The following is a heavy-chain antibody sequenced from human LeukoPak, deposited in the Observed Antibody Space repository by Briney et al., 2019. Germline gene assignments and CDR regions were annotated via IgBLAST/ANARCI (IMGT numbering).Heavy chain of an antibody. CDR1: GFTFGSFG. CDR3: ARELVSSGTGYFDL. V-gene: IGHV3-23*01. CDR2: ITGSTTWT. J-gene: IGHJ2*01. Sequence: GGSLRLSCEASGFTFGSFGMTWVRQAPGKGLQWVTGITGSTTWTYYAASVKGRFTISRDNSQNTLHLQMNSLRADDTAVYYCARELVSSGTGYFDLWGRGTLVTVSS. D-gene: IGHD3-10*02.